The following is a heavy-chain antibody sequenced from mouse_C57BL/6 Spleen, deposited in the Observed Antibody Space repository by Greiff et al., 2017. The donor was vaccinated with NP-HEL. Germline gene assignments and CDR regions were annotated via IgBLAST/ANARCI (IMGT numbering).Heavy chain of an antibody. CDR2: IDPETGGT. CDR3: TRGVITTVVDWYFDV. J-gene: IGHJ1*03. Sequence: VQGVESGAELVRPGASVTLSCKASGYTFTDYEMHWVKQTPVHVLEWIGAIDPETGGTAYNQKFKGKAILTADKSSSTAYMELRSLTSEDSAVYYCTRGVITTVVDWYFDVWGTGTTVTVSS. D-gene: IGHD1-1*01. V-gene: IGHV1-15*01. CDR1: GYTFTDYE.